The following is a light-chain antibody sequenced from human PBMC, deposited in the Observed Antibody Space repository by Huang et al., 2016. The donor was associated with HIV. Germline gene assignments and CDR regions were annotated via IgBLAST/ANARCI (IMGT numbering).Light chain of an antibody. CDR1: QSVSSN. CDR2: GAS. Sequence: EIVMTQSPATLSGSPGERATLASRASQSVSSNLAWSRQKPGPAPRLLIYGASTRATGIAARFRARGSGTEFTLTISSRQSEDYAVYYCKQYNNWPPMYTFGQGTSLEIK. J-gene: IGKJ2*01. CDR3: KQYNNWPPMYT. V-gene: IGKV3-15*01.